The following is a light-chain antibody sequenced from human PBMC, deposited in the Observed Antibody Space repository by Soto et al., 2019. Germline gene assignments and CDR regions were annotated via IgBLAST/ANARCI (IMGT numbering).Light chain of an antibody. V-gene: IGKV3-15*01. CDR3: QQYNNWPLT. CDR1: QSVSSN. Sequence: ESVVTQAPGTLSVSPGEIGTLSCRASQSVSSNLAWYQQKPGQAPRLLIYDASTRATGIPARFSGSASGTEFTLTISSLLSEDFAVYYCQQYNNWPLTFGGGTTVDI. J-gene: IGKJ4*01. CDR2: DAS.